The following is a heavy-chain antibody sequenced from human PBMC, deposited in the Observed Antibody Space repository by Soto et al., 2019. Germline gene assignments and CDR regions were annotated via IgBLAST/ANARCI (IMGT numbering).Heavy chain of an antibody. CDR1: GFTFSSYD. J-gene: IGHJ4*02. CDR2: IGTAGDT. Sequence: GGSLRLSCAASGFTFSSYDMHWVRQATGKGLEWVSAIGTAGDTYYPGSVKGRFTISRENAKNSLYLQMNSLRAGDTAVYYCARASTFFSSNYLDYWGQGTLVTVS. CDR3: ARASTFFSSNYLDY. D-gene: IGHD3-3*01. V-gene: IGHV3-13*01.